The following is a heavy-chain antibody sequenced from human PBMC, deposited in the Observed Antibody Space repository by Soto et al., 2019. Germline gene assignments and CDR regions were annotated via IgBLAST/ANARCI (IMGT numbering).Heavy chain of an antibody. CDR3: ARNEPGGSSGSYLGY. CDR2: ITRGGDAT. V-gene: IGHV3-23*01. CDR1: GFTFSTYS. D-gene: IGHD3-10*01. Sequence: EVQLLASGGGLVQPGGSLRLSCAASGFTFSTYSMTWVRQAPGEGLEWMSAITRGGDATYYPDSVKGRFTISRDNSKNTLYLQMNSLRAEDTDVYYCARNEPGGSSGSYLGYWGQGTLVIVSS. J-gene: IGHJ4*02.